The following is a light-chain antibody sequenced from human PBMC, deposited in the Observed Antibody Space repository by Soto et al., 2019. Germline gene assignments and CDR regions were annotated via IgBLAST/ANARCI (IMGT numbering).Light chain of an antibody. J-gene: IGLJ2*01. CDR1: TGAVTSGHY. CDR2: XTS. V-gene: IGLV7-46*01. CDR3: FLSYGGARPDVV. Sequence: QAVVXXEPSXTVSXGGTVXLTXXSSTGAVTSGHYPYWFQQKPGQAPMTLXXXTSSKHSWTPARFSGSLLGXKAALTLSGAQPEDEADYYCFLSYGGARPDVVFGGGTQLTVL.